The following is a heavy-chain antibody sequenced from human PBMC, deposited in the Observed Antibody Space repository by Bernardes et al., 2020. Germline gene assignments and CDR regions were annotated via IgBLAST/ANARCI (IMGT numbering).Heavy chain of an antibody. Sequence: ASVKVSCKASGYTFTSYYMHWVRQAPGQGLEWMGIINPSGGSTSYAQKFQGRVTMTRDTSTSTVYMELSSLRSEDTAVYYCSLSVYGSGSSAAFDYWGQGTLVTVSS. CDR2: INPSGGST. CDR3: SLSVYGSGSSAAFDY. V-gene: IGHV1-46*01. J-gene: IGHJ4*02. D-gene: IGHD3-10*01. CDR1: GYTFTSYY.